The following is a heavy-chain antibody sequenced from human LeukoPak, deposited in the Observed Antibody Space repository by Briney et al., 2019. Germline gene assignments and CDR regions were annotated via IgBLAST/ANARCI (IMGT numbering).Heavy chain of an antibody. J-gene: IGHJ5*02. CDR1: GLTFSSYN. Sequence: GGSLRLSCAASGLTFSSYNMNWVRQAPGKGLDWVSYISSSSSTMYYADSVKGRFTISRDNAKNSLYLQMNSLRAEDTAVYYCARGYSGYDSWGQGTLVTVSS. CDR2: ISSSSSTM. CDR3: ARGYSGYDS. V-gene: IGHV3-48*01. D-gene: IGHD5-12*01.